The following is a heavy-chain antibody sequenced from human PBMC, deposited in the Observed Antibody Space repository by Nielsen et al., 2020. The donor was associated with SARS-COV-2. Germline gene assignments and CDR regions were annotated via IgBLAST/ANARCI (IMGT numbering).Heavy chain of an antibody. CDR2: IHYTGST. V-gene: IGHV4-39*01. J-gene: IGHJ4*02. CDR3: ARQSRWLANFDY. Sequence: GSLRLSCTVSGGSMRNSNYYWGWLRQPPGRGLDWIGVIHYTGSTYYNPSLTSRATISVDTSKKQFSLRLSSVTAADTAVYYCARQSRWLANFDYWGQGTLVTVSS. CDR1: GGSMRNSNYY. D-gene: IGHD6-19*01.